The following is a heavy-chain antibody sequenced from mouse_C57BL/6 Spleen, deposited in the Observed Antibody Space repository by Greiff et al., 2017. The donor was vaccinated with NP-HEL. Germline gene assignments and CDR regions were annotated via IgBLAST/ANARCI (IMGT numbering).Heavy chain of an antibody. J-gene: IGHJ4*01. Sequence: EVKLMESGPELVKPGASVKMSCKASGYTFTDYNMHWVKQSHGKSLEWIGYINPNNGGTSYNQKFKGKATLTVNKSSSTAYMELRSLTSEDSAVYYCARGEANWDAMDYWGQGTSVTVSS. V-gene: IGHV1-22*01. CDR1: GYTFTDYN. CDR2: INPNNGGT. D-gene: IGHD4-1*01. CDR3: ARGEANWDAMDY.